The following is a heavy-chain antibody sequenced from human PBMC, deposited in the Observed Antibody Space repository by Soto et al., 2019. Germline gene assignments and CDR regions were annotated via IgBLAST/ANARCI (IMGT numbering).Heavy chain of an antibody. V-gene: IGHV3-30*18. CDR1: GFTFSSYG. CDR2: ISYDGSNK. J-gene: IGHJ4*02. Sequence: QVQLVESGGGVVQPGRSLRLSCAASGFTFSSYGMHWVRQAPGKGLEWVAVISYDGSNKYYADSVKGRFTISRDNSKNTLYLQMNSLRAEDKAVYYCAKERGYSGYAGLDYGGQGTLVSVSS. D-gene: IGHD5-12*01. CDR3: AKERGYSGYAGLDY.